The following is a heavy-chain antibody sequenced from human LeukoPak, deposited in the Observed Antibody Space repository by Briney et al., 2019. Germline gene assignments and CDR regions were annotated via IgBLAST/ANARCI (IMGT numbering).Heavy chain of an antibody. CDR3: AKPIAARVYYYYYMDV. CDR1: GFTFSSYA. J-gene: IGHJ6*03. Sequence: GGSLRLSCTVSGFTFSSYAMSWVRQAPGKGLEWVSAISGSGGSTYYADSVKGRFTISRDNSKNTLYLQMNSLRAEDTAVYYCAKPIAARVYYYYYMDVWGKGTTVTVSS. CDR2: ISGSGGST. V-gene: IGHV3-23*01. D-gene: IGHD6-6*01.